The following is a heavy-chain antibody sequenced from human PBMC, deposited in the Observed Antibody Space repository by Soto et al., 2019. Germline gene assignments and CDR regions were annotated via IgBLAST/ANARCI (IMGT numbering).Heavy chain of an antibody. CDR2: FSGGGGST. CDR1: GFTFSSYA. CDR3: AKSNGYNYGPFDY. D-gene: IGHD5-18*01. Sequence: GGSLRLSCAASGFTFSSYAMSWVRQAPGKGLEWVSTFSGGGGSTHYVDSVKGRFTISSDNSKNTLYLQMNSLRAEDTAVYYCAKSNGYNYGPFDYWGQGTLVTVSS. J-gene: IGHJ4*02. V-gene: IGHV3-23*01.